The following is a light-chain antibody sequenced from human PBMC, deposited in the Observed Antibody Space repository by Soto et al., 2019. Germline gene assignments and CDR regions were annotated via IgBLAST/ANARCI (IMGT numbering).Light chain of an antibody. CDR2: ENN. J-gene: IGLJ1*01. CDR1: ASNIGRDP. V-gene: IGLV1-44*01. CDR3: AGWDGSLKGFV. Sequence: QSALTQPTSASGAPGQRVTISCSGSASNIGRDPVNWYQQVPGTAPKLLIYENNHRPSGVPDRFSGSKSGTSASLVISGLQSEDEAEYFCAGWDGSLKGFVFGTGTQVTVL.